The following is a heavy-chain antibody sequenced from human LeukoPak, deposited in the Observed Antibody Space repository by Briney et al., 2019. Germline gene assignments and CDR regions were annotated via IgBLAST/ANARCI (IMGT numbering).Heavy chain of an antibody. CDR2: TKQDGSEK. CDR3: ARFLQDGYNCFDI. D-gene: IGHD5-24*01. J-gene: IGHJ3*02. V-gene: IGHV3-7*01. CDR1: GFTFSSYW. Sequence: GGSLRLSCAASGFTFSSYWMSWVRQAPGKGLEWVANTKQDGSEKYYVDSVKGRFTISRDNAKNSLYLQMNSLRAEDTAVYYCARFLQDGYNCFDIWGQGTMVTVSS.